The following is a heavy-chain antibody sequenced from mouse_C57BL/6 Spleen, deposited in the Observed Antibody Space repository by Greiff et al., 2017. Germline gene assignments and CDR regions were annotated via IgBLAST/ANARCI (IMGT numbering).Heavy chain of an antibody. Sequence: QVQLQQPGAELVKPGASVKLSCKASGYTFTSYWMHWVKQRPGQGLEWIGMIHPNSGSTNYNEKFKSKATLTVDKSSSTAYMQLSSLTSEDSAVYYCARDYYGSSPCYAMDYWGQGTSVTVSS. J-gene: IGHJ4*01. CDR3: ARDYYGSSPCYAMDY. CDR2: IHPNSGST. V-gene: IGHV1-64*01. D-gene: IGHD1-1*01. CDR1: GYTFTSYW.